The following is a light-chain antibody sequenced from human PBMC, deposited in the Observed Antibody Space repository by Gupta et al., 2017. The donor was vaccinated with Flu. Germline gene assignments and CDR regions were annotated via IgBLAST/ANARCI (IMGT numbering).Light chain of an antibody. Sequence: DIQMTQSPSTLSASVGDRVTITCRASQSISSWLAWYQQKPGKAPKLLIYKASSLESGVPSRFSGSGSGTEFTLTISCLQPDDFATYYCQQENSSPPAFGQGTKVEIK. J-gene: IGKJ1*01. CDR3: QQENSSPPA. CDR1: QSISSW. V-gene: IGKV1-5*03. CDR2: KAS.